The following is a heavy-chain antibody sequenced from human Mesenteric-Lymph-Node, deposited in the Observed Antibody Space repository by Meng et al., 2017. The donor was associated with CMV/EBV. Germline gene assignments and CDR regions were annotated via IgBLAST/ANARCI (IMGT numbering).Heavy chain of an antibody. CDR1: GYTFTDYY. V-gene: IGHV1-2*02. J-gene: IGHJ6*02. CDR3: ASSSTGYYYGMDV. CDR2: INSNSGGT. Sequence: ASVKVSCKASGYTFTDYYMHWVRQAPGQGLEWMGWINSNSGGTNYAQKFQGRVTMTRDTSISTAYMELSRLRSDDTAVYYCASSSTGYYYGMDVWGQGTTVTVSS. D-gene: IGHD2-2*01.